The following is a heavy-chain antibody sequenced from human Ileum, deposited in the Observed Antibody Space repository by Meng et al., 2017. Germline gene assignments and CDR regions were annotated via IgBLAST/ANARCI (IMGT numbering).Heavy chain of an antibody. CDR1: GGSVTSGRYI. CDR3: ARGKEMATILDL. Sequence: SEPLSLPCTVSGGSVTSGRYIWCWIRQPAGMGLEWIGRISTSGGTSYNPSLRSRDTISIDTSKNQFSLSLSSVTATDTAVYHCARGKEMATILDLWGQGTLVTVSS. CDR2: ISTSGGT. D-gene: IGHD5-24*01. V-gene: IGHV4-61*02. J-gene: IGHJ5*02.